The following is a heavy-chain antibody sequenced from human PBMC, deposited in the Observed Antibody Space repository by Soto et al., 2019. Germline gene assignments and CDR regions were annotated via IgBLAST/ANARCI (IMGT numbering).Heavy chain of an antibody. Sequence: PSETLSLTCTVSGGSISSSSYYWGWIRQPPGKGLEWIGSIYYSGSTYYNPSLKSRVTISVDTSKNQFSLKLSSVTAADTAVYYCARSVGYYYDSSGAFDYRGQGTLVTVSS. CDR2: IYYSGST. D-gene: IGHD3-22*01. V-gene: IGHV4-39*01. CDR1: GGSISSSSYY. CDR3: ARSVGYYYDSSGAFDY. J-gene: IGHJ4*02.